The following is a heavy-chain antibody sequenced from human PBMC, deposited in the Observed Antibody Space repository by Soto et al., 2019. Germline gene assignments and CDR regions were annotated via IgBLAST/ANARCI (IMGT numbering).Heavy chain of an antibody. CDR1: GGPINSGGYY. V-gene: IGHV4-31*03. CDR3: VRRYRQTGYSSSWVFDY. J-gene: IGHJ4*02. Sequence: QVQLQESGPGLVKPSQTLSLICTVSGGPINSGGYYWNWIRQHPGKGLEWIGYIFYSGSTYYNPFLRSGVTISADTSENQFTLNLISVTAVETAVYFCVRRYRQTGYSSSWVFDYWGQGTLVNVSS. D-gene: IGHD6-13*01. CDR2: IFYSGST.